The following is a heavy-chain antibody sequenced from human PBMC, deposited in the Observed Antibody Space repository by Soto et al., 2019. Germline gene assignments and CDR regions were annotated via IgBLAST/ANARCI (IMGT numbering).Heavy chain of an antibody. CDR1: GFTFTSYW. J-gene: IGHJ6*02. V-gene: IGHV5-10-1*01. CDR2: IDPSDSYT. D-gene: IGHD6-13*01. Sequence: GESLKISCKGSGFTFTSYWISWVRQMPGKGLEWMGRIDPSDSYTNYSPSFQGHVTISADKSISTAYLQWSSLKASDTAMYYCAILIAAADDYYYYGMDVWGQGTTVTVSS. CDR3: AILIAAADDYYYYGMDV.